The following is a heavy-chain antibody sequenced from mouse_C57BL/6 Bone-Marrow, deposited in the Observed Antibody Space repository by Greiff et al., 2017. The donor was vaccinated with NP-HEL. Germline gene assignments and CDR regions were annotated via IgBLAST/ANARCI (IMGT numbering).Heavy chain of an antibody. J-gene: IGHJ4*01. CDR1: GYTFTSYW. CDR2: IHPNSGST. CDR3: ARGPITTVVATDAMDD. D-gene: IGHD1-1*01. V-gene: IGHV1-64*01. Sequence: VQLQQPGAELVKPGASVKLSCKASGYTFTSYWMHWVKQRPGQGLEWIGMIHPNSGSTNYNEKFKSKATLTVDKSSSTAYMQRSSLTSEDSAVYYCARGPITTVVATDAMDDWGQGTSVTVSS.